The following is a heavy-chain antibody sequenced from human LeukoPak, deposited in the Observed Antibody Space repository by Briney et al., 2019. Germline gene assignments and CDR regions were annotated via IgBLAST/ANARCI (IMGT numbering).Heavy chain of an antibody. J-gene: IGHJ4*02. V-gene: IGHV3-33*01. D-gene: IGHD5-12*01. CDR3: ATNRVGTAAYYFDY. CDR2: IWYDGSNK. CDR1: GFTFSRYG. Sequence: GGSLRLSCAASGFTFSRYGMHWVRQAPGKGLEWVAVIWYDGSNKYYADSVKGRFTISKDNSKNTLYLQMNSLRADDTAVYYCATNRVGTAAYYFDYWSQGTLVTASS.